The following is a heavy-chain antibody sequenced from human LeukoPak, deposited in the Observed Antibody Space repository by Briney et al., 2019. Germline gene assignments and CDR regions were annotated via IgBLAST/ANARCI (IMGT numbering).Heavy chain of an antibody. V-gene: IGHV1-18*01. J-gene: IGHJ6*03. D-gene: IGHD3-10*01. CDR2: ISAYNGNT. Sequence: ASVKVSCKASGYTFTSYGISWVRQAPGQGLEWMGWISAYNGNTNYAQKLQGRVTMTTDTSTSTAYMELRSLRSDDTAVYYCARLFMVRGVITYYYYYMDVWGKGTTVTVSS. CDR3: ARLFMVRGVITYYYYYMDV. CDR1: GYTFTSYG.